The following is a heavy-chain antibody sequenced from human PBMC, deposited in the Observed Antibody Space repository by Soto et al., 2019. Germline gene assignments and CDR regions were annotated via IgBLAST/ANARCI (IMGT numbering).Heavy chain of an antibody. D-gene: IGHD3-22*01. CDR1: GYTFTSYG. CDR2: ISAYNGNT. Sequence: ASVKVSCKASGYTFTSYGISWVRQAPGQGLEWMGWISAYNGNTNYAQKLQGRVTMTTDTSTSTAYMELRSLRSDDTAVYYCARTYYYDSSGYSDYWGQGTLVTVSA. CDR3: ARTYYYDSSGYSDY. J-gene: IGHJ4*02. V-gene: IGHV1-18*01.